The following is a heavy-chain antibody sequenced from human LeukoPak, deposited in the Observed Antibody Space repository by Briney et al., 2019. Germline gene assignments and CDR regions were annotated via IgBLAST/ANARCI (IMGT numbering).Heavy chain of an antibody. Sequence: GGSLRLSCAASGFTFSSYNMNWVRQAPGKGLEWVSYISSSSTIYYADSVKGRFTISRDNAKNSLYLQMNSLTAEDSAVYYCASRRGSNRPFDYWGQGTLVTVSS. CDR1: GFTFSSYN. V-gene: IGHV3-48*01. D-gene: IGHD1-26*01. J-gene: IGHJ4*02. CDR2: ISSSSTI. CDR3: ASRRGSNRPFDY.